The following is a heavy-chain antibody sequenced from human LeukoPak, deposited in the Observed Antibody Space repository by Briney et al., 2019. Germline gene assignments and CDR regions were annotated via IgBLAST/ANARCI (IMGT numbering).Heavy chain of an antibody. Sequence: GGSLRLSCAASGFTVSSNCMSWVRQAPGKGLEWVSVIYSGGSTYYADSVKGRFTISRDNSKNTLYLQMNSLRAEDTAVYYCARDRKPQRAFDIWGQGTMVTVSS. CDR1: GFTVSSNC. CDR3: ARDRKPQRAFDI. J-gene: IGHJ3*02. V-gene: IGHV3-66*01. CDR2: IYSGGST.